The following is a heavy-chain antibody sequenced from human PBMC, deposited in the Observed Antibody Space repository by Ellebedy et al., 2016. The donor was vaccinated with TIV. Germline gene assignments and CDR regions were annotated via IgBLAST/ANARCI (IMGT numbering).Heavy chain of an antibody. Sequence: ASVKVSCKASGYTFIDYYMHWVRQAPGQGLEWMGWINPNSGGTNYAQKLQGRVTMTTDTSTSTAYMELRSLRSEDTAVYYCATNLGPPGYYYYGMDVWGQGTTVTVSS. V-gene: IGHV1-2*02. D-gene: IGHD2-8*01. CDR2: INPNSGGT. CDR3: ATNLGPPGYYYYGMDV. J-gene: IGHJ6*02. CDR1: GYTFIDYY.